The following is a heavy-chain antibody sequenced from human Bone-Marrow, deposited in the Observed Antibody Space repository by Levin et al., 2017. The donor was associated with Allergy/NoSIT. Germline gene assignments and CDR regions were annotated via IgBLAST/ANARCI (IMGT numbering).Heavy chain of an antibody. J-gene: IGHJ6*02. D-gene: IGHD4-11*01. CDR3: AKLTPPDYITAHSMDV. V-gene: IGHV3-23*01. CDR2: ISASGGRT. CDR1: GFTFSTYA. Sequence: GGSLRLSCAASGFTFSTYAMTWVRQAPGKGLEWALGISASGGRTYYADSVKGRFTISRDNSNKTLYLQMNSLRVEDTAVYYCAKLTPPDYITAHSMDVWGQGTTVTVSS.